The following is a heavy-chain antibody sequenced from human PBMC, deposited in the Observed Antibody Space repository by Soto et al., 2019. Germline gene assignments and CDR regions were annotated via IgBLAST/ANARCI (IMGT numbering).Heavy chain of an antibody. J-gene: IGHJ6*02. Sequence: SVKVSCKASGGTFGSYAISWVRQAPGQGPEWMGGIIPITGTANYAQKFQGRVTITADESTSTASMQLSSLRSEDTAVYYCARSQGSSTSLEIYHYYYFGMDVWGQAPTVTVSS. D-gene: IGHD2-2*01. CDR1: GGTFGSYA. CDR3: ARSQGSSTSLEIYHYYYFGMDV. V-gene: IGHV1-69*13. CDR2: IIPITGTA.